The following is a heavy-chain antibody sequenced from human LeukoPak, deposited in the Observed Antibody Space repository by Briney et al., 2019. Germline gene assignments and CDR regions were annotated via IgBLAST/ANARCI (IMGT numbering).Heavy chain of an antibody. CDR1: GFTVSSNY. Sequence: TGGSLRLSCAASGFTVSSNYMSWVRQAPGKGLEWVSVIYSGGNTYYADSVKGRFTISRDNSKNTLYLQMNSLRAEDTAVYYCARGLYDSSGYSLYYFDYWGQGTLVTVSS. D-gene: IGHD3-22*01. J-gene: IGHJ4*02. V-gene: IGHV3-53*01. CDR3: ARGLYDSSGYSLYYFDY. CDR2: IYSGGNT.